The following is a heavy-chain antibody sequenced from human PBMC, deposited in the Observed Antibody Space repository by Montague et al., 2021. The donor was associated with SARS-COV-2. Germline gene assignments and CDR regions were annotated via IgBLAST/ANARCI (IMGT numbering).Heavy chain of an antibody. Sequence: SETLSLTSAVYGESFSGYYWSWIRQPPGKGLEWIGEINHSGSTNSNPSLKSRLTISVDTSKNQFSLKLSSVTAADTAVYYCARPGCSSTSCYGPLWYWGQGTLVTVSS. J-gene: IGHJ4*02. D-gene: IGHD2-2*01. CDR1: GESFSGYY. V-gene: IGHV4-34*01. CDR3: ARPGCSSTSCYGPLWY. CDR2: INHSGST.